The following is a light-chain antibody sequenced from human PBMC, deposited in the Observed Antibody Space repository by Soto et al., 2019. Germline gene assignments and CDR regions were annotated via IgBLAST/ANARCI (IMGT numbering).Light chain of an antibody. Sequence: DLQMTQSPPSLSASVGDRVTIACRASQSIATYLNWYQQRPGQAPQLLISAASTLRSGVPSRFSGSGSGTDFTLPIDSLQTEDFARYYCQQSYTVPITFGQGTRLDFK. CDR3: QQSYTVPIT. CDR2: AAS. CDR1: QSIATY. V-gene: IGKV1-39*01. J-gene: IGKJ5*01.